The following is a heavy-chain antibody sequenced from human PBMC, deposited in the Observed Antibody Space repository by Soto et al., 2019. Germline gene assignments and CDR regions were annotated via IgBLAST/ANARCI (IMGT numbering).Heavy chain of an antibody. Sequence: ASVKVSCKASGGTFSSYTISWVRQAPGQGLEWMGRTIPILGIANYAQKFQGRVTITADKSTSTAYMELSSLRSEDTAVYYCAKTAVAADAFDIWGQGTMVTVSS. J-gene: IGHJ3*02. V-gene: IGHV1-69*02. CDR2: TIPILGIA. D-gene: IGHD2-15*01. CDR1: GGTFSSYT. CDR3: AKTAVAADAFDI.